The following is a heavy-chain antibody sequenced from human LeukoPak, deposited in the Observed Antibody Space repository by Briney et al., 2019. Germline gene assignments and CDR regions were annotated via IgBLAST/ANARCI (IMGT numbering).Heavy chain of an antibody. CDR2: ISGGATT. V-gene: IGHV3-23*01. D-gene: IGHD3-22*01. Sequence: GGSLRLSCAASGFTFRNYGMRWVRQAPGKGLEWVSAISGGATTYYADSVKGRFTISRDNSKNTVYLQMNSLRAEDTAVYYCVKGFSSGYPWTFDYWGQGTLVTVSS. CDR1: GFTFRNYG. J-gene: IGHJ4*02. CDR3: VKGFSSGYPWTFDY.